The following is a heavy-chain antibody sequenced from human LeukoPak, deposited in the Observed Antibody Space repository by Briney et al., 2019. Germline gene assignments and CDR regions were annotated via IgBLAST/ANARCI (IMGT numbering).Heavy chain of an antibody. CDR1: GGSISSFY. Sequence: SETLSLTCTVSGGSISSFYCSWIRQPPGKGLEVIGYIYSRGATTYNPSLSSRVTMSVDTSKNQFSLKPTSVTAADTAVYYCARLDGVTWGQGTLVTVSS. V-gene: IGHV4-59*08. J-gene: IGHJ5*02. D-gene: IGHD3-16*01. CDR3: ARLDGVT. CDR2: IYSRGAT.